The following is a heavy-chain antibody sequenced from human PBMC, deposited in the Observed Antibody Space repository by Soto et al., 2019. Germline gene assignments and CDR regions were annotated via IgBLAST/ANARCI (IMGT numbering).Heavy chain of an antibody. V-gene: IGHV3-30-3*02. CDR1: NGYA. CDR2: ISSDGSNK. D-gene: IGHD2-2*01. J-gene: IGHJ6*02. CDR3: AKSRIPGATLYYYYGLDL. Sequence: GGSLRLSCAAFNGYAMHWVRQAPGKGLEWVAVISSDGSNKFYADSVKGRFTLSRDISKNTMYLQTNSLRGEDTAVYYCAKSRIPGATLYYYYGLDLWDQGTTVTVS.